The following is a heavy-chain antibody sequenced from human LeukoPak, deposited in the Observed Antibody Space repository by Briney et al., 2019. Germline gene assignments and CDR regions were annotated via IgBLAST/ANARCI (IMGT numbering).Heavy chain of an antibody. Sequence: SVKVSCKASGGTFSSYAISLVRQAPGQGLEWMGGIIPICGTANYAQKFQGRVTITTDESTSTAYMELSSLRSEDTAVYYCAAAHDYYDSSGYYAAWGQGTLVTVSS. CDR3: AAAHDYYDSSGYYAA. CDR2: IIPICGTA. V-gene: IGHV1-69*05. J-gene: IGHJ5*02. CDR1: GGTFSSYA. D-gene: IGHD3-22*01.